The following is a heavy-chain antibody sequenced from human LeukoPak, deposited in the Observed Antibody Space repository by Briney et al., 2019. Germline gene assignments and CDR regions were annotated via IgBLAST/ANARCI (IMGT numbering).Heavy chain of an antibody. CDR3: ARAPQAGSGDY. CDR2: IYYSGST. D-gene: IGHD6-19*01. V-gene: IGHV4-59*01. J-gene: IGHJ4*02. CDR1: GGSISTYY. Sequence: PSETLSLTCIVSGGSISTYYWSWIRQPPGKGLEWIGYIYYSGSTNYNPSLKSRVTISVDTSKNQFSLKLSSVTAADTAVYYCARAPQAGSGDYWGQGTPVTVSS.